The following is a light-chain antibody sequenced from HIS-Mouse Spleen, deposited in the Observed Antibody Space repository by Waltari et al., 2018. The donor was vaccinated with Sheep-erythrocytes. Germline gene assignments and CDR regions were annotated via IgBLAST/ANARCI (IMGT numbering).Light chain of an antibody. J-gene: IGKJ4*01. Sequence: AIWMTQSPSLLSASTGHRVTISCRVGQGISSYLAWYQQKPGKAPELLIYAASTLQSGVPSRFRGSGSGTDFTLTISCLQSEDFATYYCQQYYSFPLTFGGGTKVEIK. V-gene: IGKV1D-8*02. CDR1: QGISSY. CDR3: QQYYSFPLT. CDR2: AAS.